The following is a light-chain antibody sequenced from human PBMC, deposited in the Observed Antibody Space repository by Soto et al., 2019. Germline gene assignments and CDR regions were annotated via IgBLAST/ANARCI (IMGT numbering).Light chain of an antibody. J-gene: IGLJ3*02. CDR2: DVS. Sequence: QSALTXPRSVSGSPGQSVTISCTGTSSDVGGYNSVSWYQQHPGKAPKLMIYDVSKRPSGVPDRFSGSKSGNTASLTISGLQAEDDADYYCCSYAGSWVFGGGTKVTVL. V-gene: IGLV2-11*01. CDR3: CSYAGSWV. CDR1: SSDVGGYNS.